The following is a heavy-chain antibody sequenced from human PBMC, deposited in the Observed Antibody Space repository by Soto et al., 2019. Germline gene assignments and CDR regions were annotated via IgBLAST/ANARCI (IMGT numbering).Heavy chain of an antibody. CDR1: GFTFSRYS. CDR2: ISSTTNYI. J-gene: IGHJ4*02. Sequence: EVQLVESGGGLVRPGGSLRLSCAASGFTFSRYSMNWVRQAPGKGLEWVSSISSTTNYIYYAGSMKGRFTVSRDNAKNSVYLDMNSLSAEDTGVYYCARESEDLTSNFDYWGQGTLVTVSS. V-gene: IGHV3-21*01. CDR3: ARESEDLTSNFDY.